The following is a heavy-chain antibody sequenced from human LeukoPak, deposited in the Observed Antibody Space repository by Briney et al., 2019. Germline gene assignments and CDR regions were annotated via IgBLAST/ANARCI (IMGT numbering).Heavy chain of an antibody. CDR3: VREVHYYYDSSGYLDY. D-gene: IGHD3-22*01. CDR1: GFTFSSYA. CDR2: ISYDGSNK. V-gene: IGHV3-30-3*01. Sequence: GRSLRLSCAASGFTFSSYAMHWVRQAPGKGLEWVAVISYDGSNKYYADSVKGRFTISRDNSKNTLYLQMDSLRAEDTAVYYCVREVHYYYDSSGYLDYWGQGTLVTVSS. J-gene: IGHJ4*02.